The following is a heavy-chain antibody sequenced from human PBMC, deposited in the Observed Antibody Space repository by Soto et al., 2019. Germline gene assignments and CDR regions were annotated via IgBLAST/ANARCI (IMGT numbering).Heavy chain of an antibody. CDR2: IWFDGSEK. CDR3: ARYIARGYSAFSPSDYFDY. D-gene: IGHD5-12*01. CDR1: GFSFTTYG. V-gene: IGHV3-33*01. J-gene: IGHJ4*02. Sequence: GGSLRLSCAASGFSFTTYGMHWVRQAPGKGLEWVAVIWFDGSEKYYGESVKGRFTISRDNSKNTVYLEMNSLRVEDTAVYYCARYIARGYSAFSPSDYFDYWGQGTLVTVSS.